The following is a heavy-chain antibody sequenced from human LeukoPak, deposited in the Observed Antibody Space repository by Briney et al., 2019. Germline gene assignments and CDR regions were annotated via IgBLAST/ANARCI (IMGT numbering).Heavy chain of an antibody. J-gene: IGHJ5*02. CDR2: IIPIFGTA. V-gene: IGHV1-69*13. Sequence: ASVKVSCKASGGTFISYGISWVRQAPGQGLEWMGGIIPIFGTANYAQKFQGRVTITADESTSTAYVEPSSLRSEDTAVYYCARDSVVVPAAMSPWGQGTLVTVSS. D-gene: IGHD2-2*01. CDR1: GGTFISYG. CDR3: ARDSVVVPAAMSP.